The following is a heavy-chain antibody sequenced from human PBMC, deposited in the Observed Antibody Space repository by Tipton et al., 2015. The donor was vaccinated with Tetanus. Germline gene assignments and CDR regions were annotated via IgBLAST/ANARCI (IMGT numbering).Heavy chain of an antibody. J-gene: IGHJ5*02. CDR3: AKDPASRGWFDP. CDR2: ISRSGDNT. Sequence: GSLRLSCAATGFTFNIFGMSWVRQAPGKGLEWVSGISRSGDNTFYADSVKGRFTISRDNSKNTLYLQMNSLRDEDTAVYYCAKDPASRGWFDPWGQGTLVSVSS. V-gene: IGHV3-23*01. CDR1: GFTFNIFG.